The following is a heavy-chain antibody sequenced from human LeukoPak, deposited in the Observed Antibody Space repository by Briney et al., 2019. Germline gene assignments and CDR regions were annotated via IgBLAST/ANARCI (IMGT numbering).Heavy chain of an antibody. Sequence: SETLSLTCAVYGGSFSGYYWSWIRQPPGKGLEWIGEINHSGSTNYNPSLKSRVTISVDTSKNQFSLKLSSVTAADTAVYYCARHVSAVGYFDLWGRGTLVTVSS. CDR2: INHSGST. D-gene: IGHD2-8*01. CDR1: GGSFSGYY. CDR3: ARHVSAVGYFDL. J-gene: IGHJ2*01. V-gene: IGHV4-34*01.